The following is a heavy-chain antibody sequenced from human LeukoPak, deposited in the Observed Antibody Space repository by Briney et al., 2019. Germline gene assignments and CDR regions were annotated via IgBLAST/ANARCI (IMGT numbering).Heavy chain of an antibody. CDR2: IYWNDDK. J-gene: IGHJ3*02. CDR3: AHSLGTGGEYYDSSGYPPNAFDI. Sequence: SGPTLVNPTQTLTLTCTFSGFSLSTSGVGVGWIRQPPGKALEWLALIYWNDDKRYSPSLKSRLTITKDTSKNQVVLTMTNMDPVDTATYYCAHSLGTGGEYYDSSGYPPNAFDIWGQGTMVTVSS. CDR1: GFSLSTSGVG. V-gene: IGHV2-5*01. D-gene: IGHD3-22*01.